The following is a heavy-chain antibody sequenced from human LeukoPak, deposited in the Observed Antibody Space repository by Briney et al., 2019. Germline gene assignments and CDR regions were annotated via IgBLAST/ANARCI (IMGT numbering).Heavy chain of an antibody. V-gene: IGHV3-23*01. D-gene: IGHD1-20*01. CDR1: GFTFSNYA. CDR2: ISGSGDST. Sequence: PGGSLRLSCAASGFTFSNYAMNWVRQAPGKGLEWVSGISGSGDSTHYADSVKGRFTISRDNSKNTLYLQMNSLRAEDTALYYCAKGRYYITGASGYWGQGTLVTVSS. J-gene: IGHJ4*02. CDR3: AKGRYYITGASGY.